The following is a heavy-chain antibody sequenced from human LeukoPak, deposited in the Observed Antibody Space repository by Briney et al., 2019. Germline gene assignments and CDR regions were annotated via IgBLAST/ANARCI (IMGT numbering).Heavy chain of an antibody. V-gene: IGHV3-23*01. CDR3: AKSSGYDQTPRYYFDY. J-gene: IGHJ4*02. Sequence: GGSLRLSCAASGFTFSSYAMSWVRQAPGKGLEWVSAISGSGGSTYYADSVKGRFTISRDNSKNTLYLQMNSLRAEDTAVYYCAKSSGYDQTPRYYFDYWGQGNLVTVSS. CDR2: ISGSGGST. D-gene: IGHD5-12*01. CDR1: GFTFSSYA.